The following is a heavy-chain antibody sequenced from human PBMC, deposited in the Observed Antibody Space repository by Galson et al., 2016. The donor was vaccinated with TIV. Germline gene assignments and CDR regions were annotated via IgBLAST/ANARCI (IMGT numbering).Heavy chain of an antibody. D-gene: IGHD3-22*01. V-gene: IGHV1-69*13. CDR1: GGSFSTYA. CDR3: ARTDTLKNYYDSSGYYPF. J-gene: IGHJ4*02. Sequence: SVKVSCKVSGGSFSTYAINWVRQAPGQGPEWMGRITPILGPTKYAQRFQGRVTITADESMSTAYMELSSLRSDDTAVYYCARTDTLKNYYDSSGYYPFWGQGTLVTVSS. CDR2: ITPILGPT.